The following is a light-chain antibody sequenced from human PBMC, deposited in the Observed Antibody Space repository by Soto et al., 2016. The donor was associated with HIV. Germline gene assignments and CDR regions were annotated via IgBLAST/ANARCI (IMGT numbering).Light chain of an antibody. J-gene: IGLJ2*01. CDR2: DDT. CDR3: QVWDSSGDHSVV. CDR1: NIGSNS. V-gene: IGLV3-21*03. Sequence: SYVLTQPPSVSVAPGKTASITCGGNNIGSNSVHWYQQKPGQAPVLVVHDDTDRPSGIPERFSGSNSGNTATLTISRVEAGDEADYYCQVWDSSGDHSVVFGGGTKLTVL.